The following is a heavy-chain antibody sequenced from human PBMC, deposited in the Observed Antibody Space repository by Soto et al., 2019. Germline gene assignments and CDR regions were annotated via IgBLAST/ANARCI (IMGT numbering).Heavy chain of an antibody. J-gene: IGHJ5*02. CDR1: GYTFTSYD. CDR2: MNPNSGNT. CDR3: ARRGPYNLGIPSNGFDP. Sequence: ASVKVSCKASGYTFTSYDINWVRQATGQGLEWMGWMNPNSGNTGYAQKFQGRVTMTRNTSISTAYMELSSLRSEDTAVYYCARRGPYNLGIPSNGFDPWGQGTLVTVSS. D-gene: IGHD1-1*01. V-gene: IGHV1-8*01.